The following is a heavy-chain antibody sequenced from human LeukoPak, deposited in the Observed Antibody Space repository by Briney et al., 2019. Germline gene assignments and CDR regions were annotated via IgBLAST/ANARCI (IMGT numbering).Heavy chain of an antibody. CDR1: GYKFSNYW. V-gene: IGHV5-51*01. Sequence: GESLKISCQGSGYKFSNYWIGWVRQVPEKGLEWMGIIYPGDYDTRYSPSFQGQVTISVDKSISTATLHWSSLKASDTAMYYCARLKWQDIVVVVAARRYAWFDPWGQGTLVTVSS. CDR3: ARLKWQDIVVVVAARRYAWFDP. D-gene: IGHD2-15*01. J-gene: IGHJ5*02. CDR2: IYPGDYDT.